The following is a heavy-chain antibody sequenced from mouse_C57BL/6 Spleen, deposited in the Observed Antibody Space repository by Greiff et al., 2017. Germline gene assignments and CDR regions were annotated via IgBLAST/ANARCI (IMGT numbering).Heavy chain of an antibody. CDR2: INPSSGYT. CDR3: ARGGDYYDGSSYV. Sequence: QVQLKQSGAELAKPGASVKLSCKASGYTFTSYWMHWVKQRPGQGLEWIGYINPSSGYTKYNQKFKDKATLTAAKSSSTAYMQLSSLTYEDSAVYYCARGGDYYDGSSYVWGQGTTLTVSS. D-gene: IGHD1-1*01. V-gene: IGHV1-7*01. CDR1: GYTFTSYW. J-gene: IGHJ2*01.